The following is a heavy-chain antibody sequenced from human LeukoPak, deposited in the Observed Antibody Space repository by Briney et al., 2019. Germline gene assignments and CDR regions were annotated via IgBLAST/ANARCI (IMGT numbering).Heavy chain of an antibody. Sequence: SETLSLTCTVSGGSISSYYWSWIRQPPGKGLEWIGYMYNSGSTNYNPSLKSRVSISVDTSKNQFSLKMSSVTAADTAVYYCAGRQGYWGQGTLVTVSS. J-gene: IGHJ4*02. CDR3: AGRQGY. CDR1: GGSISSYY. CDR2: MYNSGST. V-gene: IGHV4-59*01.